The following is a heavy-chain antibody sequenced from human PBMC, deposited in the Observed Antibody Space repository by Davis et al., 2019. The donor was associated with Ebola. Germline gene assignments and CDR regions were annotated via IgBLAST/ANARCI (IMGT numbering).Heavy chain of an antibody. CDR3: AKDYYDGSGRYFDY. J-gene: IGHJ4*02. CDR2: IRYDGSNK. V-gene: IGHV3-30*02. CDR1: GFTFSSYG. Sequence: GESLKISCAASGFTFSSYGMHWVRQAPGKGLEWVAFIRYDGSNKYYADSVKGRFTISRDNSKNTLYLQMNSLRAEDTAVYYCAKDYYDGSGRYFDYWGQGTLVTVSS. D-gene: IGHD3-22*01.